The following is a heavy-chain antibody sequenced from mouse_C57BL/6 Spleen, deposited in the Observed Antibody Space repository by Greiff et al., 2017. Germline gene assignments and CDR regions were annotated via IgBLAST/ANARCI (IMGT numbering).Heavy chain of an antibody. D-gene: IGHD1-1*01. CDR1: GFSLTSYG. CDR3: ARKGVVAYYYAMDY. V-gene: IGHV2-2*01. J-gene: IGHJ4*01. CDR2: IWSGGST. Sequence: QVQLKESGPGLVAPSQSLSITCTVSGFSLTSYGVSWVRQSPGKGLEWLGVIWSGGSTDYNAAFISRLSISKDNSKSQVFFKMNSLQADDTAIYYCARKGVVAYYYAMDYWGQGTSVTVSS.